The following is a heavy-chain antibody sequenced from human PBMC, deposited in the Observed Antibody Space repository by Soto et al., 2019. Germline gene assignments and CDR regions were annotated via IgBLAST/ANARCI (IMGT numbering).Heavy chain of an antibody. CDR2: TRNKANSYTT. J-gene: IGHJ4*02. CDR1: GFTFSDHY. D-gene: IGHD5-12*01. V-gene: IGHV3-72*01. CDR3: ARVMSGYDEYYFDY. Sequence: GGSLRLSCAASGFTFSDHYMDWVRQAPGKGLEWVGRTRNKANSYTTEYAASVKGRFTISRDDSKNSLYLQMNSLKTEDTAVYYCARVMSGYDEYYFDYWGQGTLVTVSS.